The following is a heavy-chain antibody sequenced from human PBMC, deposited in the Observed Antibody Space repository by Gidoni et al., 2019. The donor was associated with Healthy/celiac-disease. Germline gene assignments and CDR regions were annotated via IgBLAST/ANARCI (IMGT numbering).Heavy chain of an antibody. J-gene: IGHJ4*02. V-gene: IGHV1-69*01. CDR2: IIPIFGTA. CDR3: ARDRLDSSGYYYTLGY. CDR1: GGTFSSYA. Sequence: QVQLVQSGAEVKKPGSSVKVSCKASGGTFSSYAISWVRQAPGQGLEWMGGIIPIFGTANYAQKFQGRVTITADESTSTAYMELSSLRSEDTAVYYCARDRLDSSGYYYTLGYWGQGTLVTVSS. D-gene: IGHD3-22*01.